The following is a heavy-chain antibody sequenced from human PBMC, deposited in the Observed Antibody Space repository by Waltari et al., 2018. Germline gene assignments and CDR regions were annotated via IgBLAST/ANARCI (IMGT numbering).Heavy chain of an antibody. Sequence: EVQLVESGGRLVQPGTSLRLSCVASGFSFSYHYMDWVRQAPGKGLEWVPLIRDKDINYNPDYATSVKGRFIISRDDSKNSVSLQMNSLRTEDTAVYYCVRDYRGVGINWGQGTLVTVSS. V-gene: IGHV3-72*01. D-gene: IGHD2-8*02. J-gene: IGHJ4*02. CDR1: GFSFSYHY. CDR2: IRDKDINYNP. CDR3: VRDYRGVGIN.